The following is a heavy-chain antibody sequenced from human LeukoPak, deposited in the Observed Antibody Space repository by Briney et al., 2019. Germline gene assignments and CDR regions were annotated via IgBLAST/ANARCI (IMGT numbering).Heavy chain of an antibody. Sequence: SGGSLRLSCAAPGFTFSSYWMHWVRQAPGKGLVWVSRINSDGSSTSYAGSVKGRFTISRDNAKNTLYLQMNSLRAEDTAVYYCARDPRNYGIDYWGQGTLVTVSS. CDR1: GFTFSSYW. CDR3: ARDPRNYGIDY. D-gene: IGHD1-7*01. J-gene: IGHJ4*02. CDR2: INSDGSST. V-gene: IGHV3-74*01.